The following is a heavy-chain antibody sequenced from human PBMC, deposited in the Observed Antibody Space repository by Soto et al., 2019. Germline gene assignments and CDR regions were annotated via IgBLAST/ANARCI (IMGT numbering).Heavy chain of an antibody. CDR1: GGTFSSYA. V-gene: IGHV1-69*12. Sequence: QVQLVQSGAEVKKPGSSVKVSCKASGGTFSSYAISWVRQAPGQGLEWMGGIIPIFGTANYAQKFQGRVMVAADASTSTADMELISLRSEDTAVYYCARYNEAVVSDYGMDVWGHGTTVTVAS. CDR2: IIPIFGTA. D-gene: IGHD1-20*01. J-gene: IGHJ6*02. CDR3: ARYNEAVVSDYGMDV.